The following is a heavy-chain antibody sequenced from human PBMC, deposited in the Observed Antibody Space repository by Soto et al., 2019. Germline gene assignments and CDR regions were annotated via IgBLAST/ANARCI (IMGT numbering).Heavy chain of an antibody. Sequence: EVQLLESGGGLVQPGGSLRLSCAASGFTFSSYAMSWVRQAPGKGLEWVSAISGSGGSTYYADSVKGRFTISRDNSKNTLYLQMNSLRAEDTAVYYCASQRVAGGYSYGLYYYYYYMDVWGKGTTVTVSS. CDR1: GFTFSSYA. CDR3: ASQRVAGGYSYGLYYYYYYMDV. CDR2: ISGSGGST. V-gene: IGHV3-23*01. D-gene: IGHD5-18*01. J-gene: IGHJ6*03.